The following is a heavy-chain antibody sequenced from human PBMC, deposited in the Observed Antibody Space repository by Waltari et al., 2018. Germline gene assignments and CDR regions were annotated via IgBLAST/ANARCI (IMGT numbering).Heavy chain of an antibody. CDR2: IKEDGTEE. CDR3: ARVSKGIHFDY. CDR1: GFTFVNYW. J-gene: IGHJ4*02. Sequence: EVQLVESGGGLVPPGRSLRLSCTASGFTFVNYWMSWVRQAPGKGLQWVAYIKEDGTEEAYLDSLKGRFNISRDDAKNSLHLQMNSLRVEDTAIYYCARVSKGIHFDYWGQGTLVTVSS. V-gene: IGHV3-7*04.